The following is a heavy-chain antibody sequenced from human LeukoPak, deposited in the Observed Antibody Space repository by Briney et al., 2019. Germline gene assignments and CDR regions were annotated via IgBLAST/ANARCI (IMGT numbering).Heavy chain of an antibody. CDR3: AREVERYYGSGVWFDP. Sequence: KPSETLSLTCTVSGGSISSYYWSWIRQPPGKGLEWIGYIYYSGSTNYNPSLKSRVTISVDTSKNQFSLKLSSVTAADTAVYYCAREVERYYGSGVWFDPWGQGTLVTVSS. D-gene: IGHD3-10*01. V-gene: IGHV4-59*01. CDR1: GGSISSYY. J-gene: IGHJ5*02. CDR2: IYYSGST.